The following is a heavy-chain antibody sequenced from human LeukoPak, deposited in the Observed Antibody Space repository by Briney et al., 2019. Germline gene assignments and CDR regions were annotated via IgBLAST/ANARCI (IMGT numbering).Heavy chain of an antibody. J-gene: IGHJ6*02. Sequence: PGGSLRLSCAASGFTFSSYVMHWVRQAPGKGLEWVAVVSYDGSKTYYADSVKGRFTISRDNSKNTLYLQMNSLRAEDTAVYYCAKSYCSGGSCYYYYGMDVWGQGTTVTVSS. CDR1: GFTFSSYV. CDR3: AKSYCSGGSCYYYYGMDV. V-gene: IGHV3-30*18. CDR2: VSYDGSKT. D-gene: IGHD2-15*01.